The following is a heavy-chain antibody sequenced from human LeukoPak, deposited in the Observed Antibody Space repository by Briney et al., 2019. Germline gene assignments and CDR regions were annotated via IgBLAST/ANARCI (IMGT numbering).Heavy chain of an antibody. J-gene: IGHJ4*02. V-gene: IGHV3-21*01. CDR3: VRGTYDFWSGYLY. CDR1: GFTFSSYS. Sequence: GGSLRLSCAASGFTFSSYSMNWVRQAPGKGLEWVSSISSSSSYIYYADSVKGRFTISRDNAKNSLYLQMNSLRAEDTAVYYCVRGTYDFWSGYLYWGQGTLVTVSS. CDR2: ISSSSSYI. D-gene: IGHD3-3*01.